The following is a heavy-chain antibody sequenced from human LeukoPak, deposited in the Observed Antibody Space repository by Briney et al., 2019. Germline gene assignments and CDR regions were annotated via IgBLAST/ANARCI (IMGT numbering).Heavy chain of an antibody. J-gene: IGHJ4*02. V-gene: IGHV3-15*01. CDR1: GFTFSNAW. CDR2: IKSKTDGGTT. Sequence: PGGSLRLSCAASGFTFSNAWMTWVRQGPGKGLEWVGRIKSKTDGGTTDYAAPVKGRFTISRDDSKNTLYLQTNSLKTEDTAVYYCPPPTDIPHFDYWGQGPLVTVSS. CDR3: PPPTDIPHFDY.